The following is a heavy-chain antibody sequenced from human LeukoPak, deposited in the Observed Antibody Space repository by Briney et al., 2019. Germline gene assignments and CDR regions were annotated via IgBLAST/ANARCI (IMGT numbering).Heavy chain of an antibody. Sequence: SQTPSLTCTVSGGSISSGSYYWSWIRQPAGKGLEWIGRIYTSGSTNYNPSLKSRVTISVDTSKNQFSLKLSSVTAADTAVYYCARYCSSTSCYMDVWGKGTTVTVSS. CDR3: ARYCSSTSCYMDV. CDR2: IYTSGST. J-gene: IGHJ6*03. D-gene: IGHD2-2*01. CDR1: GGSISSGSYY. V-gene: IGHV4-61*02.